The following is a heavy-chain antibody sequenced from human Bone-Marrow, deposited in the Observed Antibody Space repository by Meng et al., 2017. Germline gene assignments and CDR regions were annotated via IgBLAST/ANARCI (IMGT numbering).Heavy chain of an antibody. CDR2: IYPGDSDT. CDR3: ARTHPYYDILTGYYRGEDLDY. CDR1: GYSFTSNW. V-gene: IGHV5-51*01. D-gene: IGHD3-9*01. J-gene: IGHJ4*02. Sequence: KVSCKGSGYSFTSNWIGWVRQMPGKGLEWMGIIYPGDSDTRYSPSFQGQVTISADKSISTAYLQWSSLKASDTAMYYCARTHPYYDILTGYYRGEDLDYWGQGTLVTVSS.